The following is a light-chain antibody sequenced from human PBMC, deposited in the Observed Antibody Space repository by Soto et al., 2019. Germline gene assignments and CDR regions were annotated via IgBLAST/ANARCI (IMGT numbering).Light chain of an antibody. V-gene: IGKV3-20*01. CDR3: QHYVTSLTT. CDR2: GAS. J-gene: IGKJ1*01. CDR1: QSVYSN. Sequence: EIVLTQSPGTLSLSSGERATLSCRASQSVYSNLAWYQQKPGQTPRLLIYGASSRATGIPDRFSGGGSGTDFTLTISRLEPEDFAVYYCQHYVTSLTTFGQGTKVDIK.